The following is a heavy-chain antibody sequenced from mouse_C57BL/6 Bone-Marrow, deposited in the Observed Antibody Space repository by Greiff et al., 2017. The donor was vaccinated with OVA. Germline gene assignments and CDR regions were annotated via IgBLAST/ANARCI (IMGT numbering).Heavy chain of an antibody. CDR1: GFTFSDYG. V-gene: IGHV5-17*01. Sequence: EVKLVESGGGLVKPVGSLKLSCAASGFTFSDYGMHWVRQAPEKGLEWVAYISSGSSTIYYADTVKGRFTISRDNAKNTLFLQMTSLRSEDTAMYYCARPPSTVVAPHYYAMDYWGQGTSVTVSS. CDR3: ARPPSTVVAPHYYAMDY. J-gene: IGHJ4*01. CDR2: ISSGSSTI. D-gene: IGHD1-1*01.